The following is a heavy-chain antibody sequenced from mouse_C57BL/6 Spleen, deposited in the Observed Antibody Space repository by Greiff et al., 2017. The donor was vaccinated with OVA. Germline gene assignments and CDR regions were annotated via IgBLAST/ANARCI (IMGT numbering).Heavy chain of an antibody. J-gene: IGHJ3*01. Sequence: QVQLQQSGAELVRPGASVKLSCKASGYTFTDYYINWVKQRPGQGLVWIARIYPGSGNTYYNEKFKGKATLTAEKSSSTAYMQLSSLTSEDSAVYFCAREFRVITTVVARGGFAYWGQGTLVTVSA. D-gene: IGHD1-1*01. CDR1: GYTFTDYY. CDR2: IYPGSGNT. CDR3: AREFRVITTVVARGGFAY. V-gene: IGHV1-76*01.